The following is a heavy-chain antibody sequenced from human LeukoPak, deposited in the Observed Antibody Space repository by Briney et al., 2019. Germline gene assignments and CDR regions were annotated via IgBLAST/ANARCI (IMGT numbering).Heavy chain of an antibody. V-gene: IGHV1-2*02. D-gene: IGHD2-2*01. CDR1: GYTFTGYY. CDR3: ARGVVVPAASWFDP. CDR2: INPNSGGT. Sequence: ASVKVSCKASGYTFTGYYMHWVRQAPGQGLEWMGWINPNSGGTNYAQKFQGRVTMTRDTSISTAYMELCRLRSDDTAVYYCARGVVVPAASWFDPWGQGTLVTVSS. J-gene: IGHJ5*02.